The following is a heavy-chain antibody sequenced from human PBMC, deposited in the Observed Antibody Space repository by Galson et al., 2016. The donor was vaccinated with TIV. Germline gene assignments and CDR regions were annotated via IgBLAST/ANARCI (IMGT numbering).Heavy chain of an antibody. CDR1: GVTISSNA. D-gene: IGHD6-6*01. V-gene: IGHV1-69*13. CDR2: IIPVYGAA. J-gene: IGHJ5*02. CDR3: ARGGIVARPPSWFDP. Sequence: SVKVSCKASGVTISSNAINWVRQAPGQGLEWMGGIIPVYGAANYAQKFQGRVSITADESTNTVYMEMSSLRSEDTAVYYCARGGIVARPPSWFDPWGRGTLVIVSS.